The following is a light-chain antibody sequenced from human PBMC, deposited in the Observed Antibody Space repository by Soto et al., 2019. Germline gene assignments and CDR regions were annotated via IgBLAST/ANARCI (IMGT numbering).Light chain of an antibody. CDR1: QGISSF. V-gene: IGKV1-39*01. CDR2: AAS. J-gene: IGKJ5*01. Sequence: DIQLTQSPSSLSAFVGDRVTITCRVSQGISSFLNWYQQKPGKAPKVLIYAASSLQSGVPSRFSGSGSGTDFTLTISSLQPEDFASYYCQQTYGTPITFGQGTRLEIK. CDR3: QQTYGTPIT.